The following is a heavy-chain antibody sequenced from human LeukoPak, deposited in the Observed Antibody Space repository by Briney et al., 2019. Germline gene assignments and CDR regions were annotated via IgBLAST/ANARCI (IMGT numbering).Heavy chain of an antibody. CDR2: IKQDGSEK. Sequence: GGSLRLSCAASGFTFSSYWMSWVRQAPGKGLEWVANIKQDGSEKYYVDSVKGRFTISRDNAKNSLYLQMNSLRAEDTAVYYCARDHSIAVAGDYFDYSGQGTLVTVSS. CDR1: GFTFSSYW. J-gene: IGHJ4*02. V-gene: IGHV3-7*01. D-gene: IGHD6-19*01. CDR3: ARDHSIAVAGDYFDY.